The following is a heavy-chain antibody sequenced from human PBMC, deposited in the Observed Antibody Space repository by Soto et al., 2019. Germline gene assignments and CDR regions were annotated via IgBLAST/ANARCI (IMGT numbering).Heavy chain of an antibody. Sequence: ASVKVSCKASGYTFTSYAMHWVRQAPGQRLEWMGWINAGNGNTKYSQKFQGRVTITRDTSASTAYMELSRLRSDDTAVYYCARCNGVIAAAGRDAFDIWGQGTMVTVSS. V-gene: IGHV1-3*01. J-gene: IGHJ3*02. CDR2: INAGNGNT. CDR1: GYTFTSYA. D-gene: IGHD6-13*01. CDR3: ARCNGVIAAAGRDAFDI.